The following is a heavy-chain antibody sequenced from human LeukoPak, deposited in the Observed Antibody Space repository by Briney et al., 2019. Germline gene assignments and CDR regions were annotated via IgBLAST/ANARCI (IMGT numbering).Heavy chain of an antibody. V-gene: IGHV4-39*07. CDR3: ARDGYYGSGSNL. Sequence: SETLSLTCTVSGGPISSSSYYWGWIRQPPGKGLEWIGSIYYSGSTYYNPSLKSRVTISVDTSKNQFSLKLSSVTAADTAVYYCARDGYYGSGSNLWGQGTLVTVSS. D-gene: IGHD3-10*01. CDR2: IYYSGST. J-gene: IGHJ5*02. CDR1: GGPISSSSYY.